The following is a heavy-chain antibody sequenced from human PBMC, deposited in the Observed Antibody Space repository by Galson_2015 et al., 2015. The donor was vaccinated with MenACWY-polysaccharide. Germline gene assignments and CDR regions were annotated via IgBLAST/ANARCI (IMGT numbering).Heavy chain of an antibody. Sequence: SVKVSCKASGGTFSNSGLYAISWVRQAPGQGLEWMGRIIPSLGKPNYAEKFQGRVAITADKSTSTAYMELSSLRSEDAAVYYCARDGYCSGGSCYFNYYYALDAWGQGTTVTVSS. J-gene: IGHJ6*02. V-gene: IGHV1-69*04. D-gene: IGHD2-15*01. CDR3: ARDGYCSGGSCYFNYYYALDA. CDR1: GGTFSNSGLYA. CDR2: IIPSLGKP.